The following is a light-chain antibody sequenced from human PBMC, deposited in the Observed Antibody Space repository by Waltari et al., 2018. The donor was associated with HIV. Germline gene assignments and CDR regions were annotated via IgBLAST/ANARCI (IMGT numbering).Light chain of an antibody. CDR1: SIAPGPYKS. V-gene: IGLV2-8*01. Sequence: QSALTQPPSASGSPGQSVTISCTGASIAPGPYKSVSWYQQHPGKAPKLIIYENMKRPSGVPDRCSGSKSGDTASLTVSGLQAEDEADYYCNSYTGTRKMFGGGTKLTVL. CDR2: ENM. CDR3: NSYTGTRKM. J-gene: IGLJ3*02.